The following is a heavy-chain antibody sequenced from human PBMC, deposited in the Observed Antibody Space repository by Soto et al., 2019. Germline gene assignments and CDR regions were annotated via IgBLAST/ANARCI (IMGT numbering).Heavy chain of an antibody. CDR1: GGSISSGGYY. V-gene: IGHV4-31*03. D-gene: IGHD1-20*01. CDR3: ARVGGINWFDP. CDR2: IYYSGST. Sequence: QVQLQESGPGLVKPSQTLSLTCTVSGGSISSGGYYWSWIRQHPGKGLEWIGYIYYSGSTYYNPSLKGRVTISVDTSKNPCSLKLSSVTAADTAVYYCARVGGINWFDPWGQGTLVTVSS. J-gene: IGHJ5*02.